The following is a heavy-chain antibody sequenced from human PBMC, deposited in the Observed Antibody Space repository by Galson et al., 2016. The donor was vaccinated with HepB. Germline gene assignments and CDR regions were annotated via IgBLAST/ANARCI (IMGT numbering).Heavy chain of an antibody. J-gene: IGHJ4*02. CDR2: IHWDDDK. D-gene: IGHD3-10*01. CDR3: GRNHGSDFDH. CDR1: GFXLXTDXXG. V-gene: IGHV2-5*02. Sequence: PALVKPTQTLXLTCNFXGFXLXTDXXGVGWIRQPPGKALEWXAVIHWDDDKRYSPSLKSRLTITKDTSKNQVVLTMTNMDPVDTATYYCGRNHGSDFDHWGQGXLVTVSS.